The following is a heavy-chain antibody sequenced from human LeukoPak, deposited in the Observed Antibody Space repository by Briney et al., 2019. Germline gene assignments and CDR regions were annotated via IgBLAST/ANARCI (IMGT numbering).Heavy chain of an antibody. Sequence: GGSLRLSCAASGFTFSSYEMNWVRQAPGKGLEWVSYISSSGSTIYYADSVKGRFTISRDNAKNSLYLQVNSLRAEDTAVYYCARDAPQYYDYVWGSYRWGQGTLVTVSS. CDR3: ARDAPQYYDYVWGSYR. CDR1: GFTFSSYE. V-gene: IGHV3-48*03. J-gene: IGHJ4*02. D-gene: IGHD3-16*02. CDR2: ISSSGSTI.